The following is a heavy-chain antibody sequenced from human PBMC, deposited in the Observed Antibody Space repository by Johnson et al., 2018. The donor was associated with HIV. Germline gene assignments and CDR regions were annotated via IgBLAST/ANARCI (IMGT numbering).Heavy chain of an antibody. V-gene: IGHV3-30*04. Sequence: QVQLVESGGGVVQPERSLRLSCAASEFSFSTYAMRWVRQAPGKGLEGVAVISYDGSNKYYAESVKGRFTISRDNSKKTLNLQMNSLRAEDTAVYYCAKGDDSYSSSFFYTGRNAFDSWGQGTMVTVSS. CDR1: EFSFSTYA. J-gene: IGHJ3*02. CDR3: AKGDDSYSSSFFYTGRNAFDS. CDR2: ISYDGSNK. D-gene: IGHD6-6*01.